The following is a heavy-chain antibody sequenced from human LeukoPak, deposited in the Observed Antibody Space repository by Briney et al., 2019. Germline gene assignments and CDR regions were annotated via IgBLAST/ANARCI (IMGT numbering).Heavy chain of an antibody. CDR2: IYNVKSKSGTT. J-gene: IGHJ4*02. D-gene: IGHD1-14*01. Sequence: GGSLRLSCATSGFSFSEDWMSWVRQAPGKGLEWVGRIYNVKSKSGTTDYTAPVKGRFTISRDDSKKTLYLQMNNLKFEDTGVYYCITEHHLQGWGQGTLVTVSS. V-gene: IGHV3-15*01. CDR3: ITEHHLQG. CDR1: GFSFSEDW.